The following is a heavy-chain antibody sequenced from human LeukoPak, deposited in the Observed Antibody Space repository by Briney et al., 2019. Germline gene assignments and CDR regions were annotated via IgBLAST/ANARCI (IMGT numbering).Heavy chain of an antibody. V-gene: IGHV3-23*01. Sequence: GGSLRLSCAASGFTFSNYAMSWVRQAPGKGLEWVSAISGSGGSTYYADSVKGRFTISRDNSKNTLYLQMNSLRAEDTAVYYCALQKGILTGYSRRPTDAFDIWGQGTMVTVSS. CDR3: ALQKGILTGYSRRPTDAFDI. CDR1: GFTFSNYA. J-gene: IGHJ3*02. CDR2: ISGSGGST. D-gene: IGHD3-9*01.